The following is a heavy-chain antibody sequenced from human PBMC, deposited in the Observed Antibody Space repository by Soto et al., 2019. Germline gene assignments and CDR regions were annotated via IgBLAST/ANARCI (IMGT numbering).Heavy chain of an antibody. Sequence: QVQLQESGPGLVKPSQTLSLTCTVSGGSISSGGYYWSWIRQHPGKGLEWIGYIYYSGSTYYNPSLKSRVTISVDTSKNQFSLKLSSVTAADTAVYYCARDSWGSIVGATRTPHGMDVWGQGTTVTVSS. V-gene: IGHV4-31*03. D-gene: IGHD1-26*01. CDR3: ARDSWGSIVGATRTPHGMDV. CDR2: IYYSGST. CDR1: GGSISSGGYY. J-gene: IGHJ6*02.